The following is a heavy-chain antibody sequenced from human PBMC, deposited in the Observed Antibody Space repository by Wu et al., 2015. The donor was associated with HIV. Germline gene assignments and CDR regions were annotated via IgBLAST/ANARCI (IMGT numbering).Heavy chain of an antibody. CDR1: GGIFSSYA. V-gene: IGHV1-69*05. D-gene: IGHD1-1*01. Sequence: QVQLVQSGAGVKKPGSSVKVSCKASGGIFSSYAISWVRQAPGQGLEWMGGIIPIFGTANYAQKFQGRVTITTDESTSTAYMELSSLRSEDTAVYYCARGRPLGAFDIWGQGTMVTVSS. J-gene: IGHJ3*02. CDR3: ARGRPLGAFDI. CDR2: IIPIFGTA.